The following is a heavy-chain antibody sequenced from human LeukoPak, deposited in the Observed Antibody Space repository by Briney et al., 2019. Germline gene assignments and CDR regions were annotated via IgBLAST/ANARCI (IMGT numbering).Heavy chain of an antibody. V-gene: IGHV1-18*01. CDR1: GYTFTSYG. D-gene: IGHD1-14*01. CDR3: AGAQDRNWNHVTFFDY. CDR2: ISAYNGNT. Sequence: ASVKVSCKASGYTFTSYGISWVRQAPGQGLEWMGWISAYNGNTNYAQKLQGRVTMTTDTSTSTAYMELRSLRSDDTAVYYCAGAQDRNWNHVTFFDYWGQGTLVTVSS. J-gene: IGHJ4*02.